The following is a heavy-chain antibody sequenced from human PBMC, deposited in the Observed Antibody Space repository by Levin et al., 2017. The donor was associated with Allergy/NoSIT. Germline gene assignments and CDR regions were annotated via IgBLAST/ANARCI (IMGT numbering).Heavy chain of an antibody. CDR1: GFTFSTYD. V-gene: IGHV3-30*18. D-gene: IGHD3-22*01. J-gene: IGHJ4*02. Sequence: GGSLRLSCAASGFTFSTYDMHWVRQAPGKGLEWVALISYDGSSEFYADSVKGRFSISRDNSKNTVYLQINSLRAEDTAVYYCAKNSMGSLGLTTWVYLDSWGQGTLVTVSS. CDR3: AKNSMGSLGLTTWVYLDS. CDR2: ISYDGSSE.